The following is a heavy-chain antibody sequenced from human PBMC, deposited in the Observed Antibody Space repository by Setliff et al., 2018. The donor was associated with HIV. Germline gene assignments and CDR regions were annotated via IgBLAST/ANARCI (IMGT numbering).Heavy chain of an antibody. D-gene: IGHD2-2*01. J-gene: IGHJ5*02. V-gene: IGHV1-2*02. Sequence: ASVKVSCKASGYTFTGYYMHWVRQAPGQGLEWMGWINPDSGGTNLAQKFQDRVTITADKSTDTAYMELSSLRSEDTAVYYCARAQYQLLEPPTYNWFDPWGQGTLVTVSS. CDR3: ARAQYQLLEPPTYNWFDP. CDR1: GYTFTGYY. CDR2: INPDSGGT.